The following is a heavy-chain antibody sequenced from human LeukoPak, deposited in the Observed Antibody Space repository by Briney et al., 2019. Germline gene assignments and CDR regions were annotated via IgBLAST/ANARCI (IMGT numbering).Heavy chain of an antibody. CDR1: GGSISSYY. V-gene: IGHV4-59*08. D-gene: IGHD4-17*01. CDR2: IYYSGST. J-gene: IGHJ4*02. CDR3: ARGGNYGDYDGYFDY. Sequence: SQTLSLTCTVSGGSISSYYWSWIWQPPGKGLEWIGYIYYSGSTNYNPSLRSRVTISVDTSKNQFSLKLSSVTAADTAVYYCARGGNYGDYDGYFDYWGQGTLVTVSS.